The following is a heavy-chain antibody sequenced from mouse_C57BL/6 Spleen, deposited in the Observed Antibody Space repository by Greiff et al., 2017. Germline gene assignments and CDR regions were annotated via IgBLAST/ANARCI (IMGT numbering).Heavy chain of an antibody. Sequence: EVKLMESGAELVKPGASVKLSCTASGFNIKDYYMHWVKQRTEQGLDWIGRIDPEDGETKYAPKFQGKATITADTSSNTAYLPLGSLTSEDTAVYYCARSGTTEGFAYWGQGALVTVSA. V-gene: IGHV14-2*01. CDR3: ARSGTTEGFAY. J-gene: IGHJ3*01. D-gene: IGHD1-1*01. CDR2: IDPEDGET. CDR1: GFNIKDYY.